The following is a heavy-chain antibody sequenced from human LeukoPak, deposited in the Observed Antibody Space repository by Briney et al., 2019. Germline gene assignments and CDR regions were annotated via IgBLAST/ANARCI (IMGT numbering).Heavy chain of an antibody. CDR3: ARSRDILTVLDY. Sequence: GRSLRLSCAASGFTFDDYAMHWVRQAPGKGLEWVSSISSSSSYIYYADSVKGRFTISRDNAKNSLYLQMNSLRSEDTAVYYCARSRDILTVLDYWGQGTLVTVSS. J-gene: IGHJ4*02. V-gene: IGHV3-21*04. D-gene: IGHD3-9*01. CDR2: ISSSSSYI. CDR1: GFTFDDYA.